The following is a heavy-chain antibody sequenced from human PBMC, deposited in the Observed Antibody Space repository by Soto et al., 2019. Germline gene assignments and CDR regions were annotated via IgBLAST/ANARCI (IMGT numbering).Heavy chain of an antibody. CDR3: ATACRDGYNCLDY. CDR1: GYTFTGYY. D-gene: IGHD5-12*01. V-gene: IGHV1-2*04. J-gene: IGHJ4*02. CDR2: INPNSGGT. Sequence: ASVKVSCKASGYTFTGYYIHWVRQAPGQGLEGMGWINPNSGGTNYAQKFQGWVTMTRDTSISTAYMELSRLTSDDTAVYYCATACRDGYNCLDYWSQGSLVTGYS.